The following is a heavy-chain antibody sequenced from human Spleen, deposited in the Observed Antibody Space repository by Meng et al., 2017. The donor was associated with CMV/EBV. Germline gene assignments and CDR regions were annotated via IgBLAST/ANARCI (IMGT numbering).Heavy chain of an antibody. D-gene: IGHD2-2*01. CDR2: ISAYNGNT. Sequence: ASVKVSCKASGYTFTSYDINWVRQAPGQGLEWMGWISAYNGNTNYAQKLQGRVTMTTDTSTSTAYMELRSLRSEDTAVYYCATDCSSNRCYVGAFDMWGQGTTVTVSS. CDR3: ATDCSSNRCYVGAFDM. J-gene: IGHJ3*02. V-gene: IGHV1-18*01. CDR1: GYTFTSYD.